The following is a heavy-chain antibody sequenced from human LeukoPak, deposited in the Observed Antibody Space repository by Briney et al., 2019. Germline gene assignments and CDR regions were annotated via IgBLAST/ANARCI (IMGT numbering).Heavy chain of an antibody. D-gene: IGHD5-18*01. CDR1: GFTFSTYT. CDR2: ISSSSFFI. J-gene: IGHJ5*02. Sequence: GGSLRLSCVASGFTFSTYTMNWVRQAPGKGLEWVSSISSSSFFISYADSVKGRFTISRDNAKNSLYLQMKSLRAEDTAVYYCATYRQVLLPFEAWGQGTLVTVSS. V-gene: IGHV3-21*01. CDR3: ATYRQVLLPFEA.